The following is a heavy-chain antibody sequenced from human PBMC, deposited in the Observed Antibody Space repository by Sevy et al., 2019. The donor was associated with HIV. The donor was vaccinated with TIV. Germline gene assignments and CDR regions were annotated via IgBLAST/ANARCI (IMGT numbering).Heavy chain of an antibody. J-gene: IGHJ3*02. CDR1: GFTFSSYW. D-gene: IGHD3-9*01. Sequence: GGSLRLSCAASGFTFSSYWMSWVRQAPGKGLEWVANIKQDGSEKYYVDSVKGRFTISRDNAKNSLYLQMNSLRAEDTAVYYCASDIRDFDRPRAPAEAFDIWGQGTMVTVSS. CDR2: IKQDGSEK. V-gene: IGHV3-7*01. CDR3: ASDIRDFDRPRAPAEAFDI.